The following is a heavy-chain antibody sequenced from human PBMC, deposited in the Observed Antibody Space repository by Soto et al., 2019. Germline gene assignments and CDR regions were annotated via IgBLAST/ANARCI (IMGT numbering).Heavy chain of an antibody. CDR3: ARQSRGYSYGSGYYYGMDV. J-gene: IGHJ6*02. D-gene: IGHD5-18*01. Sequence: XGSLKISCKGSGYSFTSYWIGWVRQMPGKGLEWMGIIYPGDSDTRYSPSFQGQVTISADKSISTAYLQWSSLKASDTAMYYCARQSRGYSYGSGYYYGMDVWGQGTTVTVSS. CDR2: IYPGDSDT. CDR1: GYSFTSYW. V-gene: IGHV5-51*01.